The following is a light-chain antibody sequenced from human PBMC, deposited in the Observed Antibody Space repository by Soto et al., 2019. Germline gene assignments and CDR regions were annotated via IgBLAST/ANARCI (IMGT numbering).Light chain of an antibody. V-gene: IGKV1-39*01. CDR1: QTTGDW. J-gene: IGKJ1*01. CDR3: QQSYSSPPT. CDR2: AAS. Sequence: DIQMTQSPSTLSASVVDIVTITCRASQTTGDWLAWYQQKPGKAPKLLIFAASSLQSGVPSRFSGSRSGPDFTLTISSLQPEDFATYYCQQSYSSPPTFGQGTKVDIK.